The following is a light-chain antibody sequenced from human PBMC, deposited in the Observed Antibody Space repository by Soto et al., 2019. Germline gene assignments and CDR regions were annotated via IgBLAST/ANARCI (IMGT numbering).Light chain of an antibody. CDR1: QSVSSY. CDR3: QQRGT. J-gene: IGKJ4*01. Sequence: EFVLTQSPATLSLSPGERATLSCRASQSVSSYLAWYQQKAGQAPRLLIYDISNRATGISARFSGSGSGTDFTLTISSLEPEDFAVYYCQQRGTFGGGTKVDIK. CDR2: DIS. V-gene: IGKV3-11*01.